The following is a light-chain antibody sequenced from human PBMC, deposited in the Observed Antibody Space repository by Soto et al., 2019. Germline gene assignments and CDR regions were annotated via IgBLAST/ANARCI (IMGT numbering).Light chain of an antibody. J-gene: IGLJ3*02. Sequence: QSVLTQSPSVSAAPGQTVTISCSGTSSNIGNNYVSWYQLLPETAPKLLIYDNIKRPSGIPDRFSGSKSGTSATLVITGLRTGDEADYYCGTWESSRNWVFGAGTKLTVL. CDR2: DNI. V-gene: IGLV1-51*01. CDR1: SSNIGNNY. CDR3: GTWESSRNWV.